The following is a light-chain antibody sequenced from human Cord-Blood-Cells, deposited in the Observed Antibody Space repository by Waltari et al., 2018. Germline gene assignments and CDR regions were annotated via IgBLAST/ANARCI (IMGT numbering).Light chain of an antibody. V-gene: IGKV1-39*01. J-gene: IGKJ3*01. Sequence: DIQMTQSPSSLSASVGDRVTITCPTSQSISSYLNWYQQKPGKAPKLLIYAASSLQSGVPSRFSGSGSGTDFTLTISSLQPEDFATYYCQQCYSTPFTFGPGTKVDIK. CDR1: QSISSY. CDR2: AAS. CDR3: QQCYSTPFT.